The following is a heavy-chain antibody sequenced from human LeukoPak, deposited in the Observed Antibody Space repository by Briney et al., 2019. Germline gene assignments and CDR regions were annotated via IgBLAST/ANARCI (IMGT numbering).Heavy chain of an antibody. CDR1: GGSISSGSYY. J-gene: IGHJ4*02. V-gene: IGHV4-61*02. CDR3: ARGGGYSGYDLYYFDY. Sequence: PSETLSLTCTVSGGSISSGSYYWSWIRQPAGKGLEWIGRISTSGSTNYNPSLKSRVTISVDTSKNQFSLKLSSVTAVDTAVYYCARGGGYSGYDLYYFDYWGQGTLVTVSS. D-gene: IGHD5-12*01. CDR2: ISTSGST.